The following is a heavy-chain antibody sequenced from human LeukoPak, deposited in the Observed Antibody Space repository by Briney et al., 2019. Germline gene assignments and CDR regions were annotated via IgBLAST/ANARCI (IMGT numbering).Heavy chain of an antibody. J-gene: IGHJ4*02. CDR3: ARDWSSVAPPGGFDY. D-gene: IGHD6-19*01. CDR1: GYTFTSYG. CDR2: ISAYNGNT. Sequence: ASVKVSCKASGYTFTSYGISWVRQAPGQGLEWMGWISAYNGNTNYAQKLQGRVTMTTDTSTSTAYMELRSLRSDDTAVYYCARDWSSVAPPGGFDYWGQGTLVTVSS. V-gene: IGHV1-18*01.